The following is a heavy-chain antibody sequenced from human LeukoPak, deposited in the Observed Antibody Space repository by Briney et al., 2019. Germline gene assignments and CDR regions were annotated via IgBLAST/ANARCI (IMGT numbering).Heavy chain of an antibody. V-gene: IGHV3-74*01. D-gene: IGHD2-21*02. CDR1: GFTFSSYA. CDR3: ARDLYCGGDCYP. Sequence: GGSLRLSCAASGFTFSSYAMSWVRQAPGKGLEWASRINSDGSTTSYADSVKGRYTISRDNAKNTLYLQMNSLRAEDTAVYYCARDLYCGGDCYPWGQGTLVTVSS. CDR2: INSDGSTT. J-gene: IGHJ1*01.